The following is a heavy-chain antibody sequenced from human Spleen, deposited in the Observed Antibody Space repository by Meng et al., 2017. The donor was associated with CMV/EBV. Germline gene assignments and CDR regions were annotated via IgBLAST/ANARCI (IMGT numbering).Heavy chain of an antibody. J-gene: IGHJ4*02. CDR1: GFTFSSYS. Sequence: GESLKISCTASGFTFSSYSMNWVRQAPGKGLEWVSSISSSSTYNDYADSVKGRFTISRDNAKNSVYLHMNSLRAEDTAFYHCARALYSSSSSAPYYFDYWGPGTLVTVSS. CDR3: ARALYSSSSSAPYYFDY. D-gene: IGHD6-6*01. CDR2: ISSSSTYN. V-gene: IGHV3-21*04.